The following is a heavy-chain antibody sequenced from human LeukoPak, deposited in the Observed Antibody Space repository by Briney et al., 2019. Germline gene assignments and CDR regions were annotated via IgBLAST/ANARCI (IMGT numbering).Heavy chain of an antibody. J-gene: IGHJ6*03. Sequence: GGSLRLSCAASGFTFSSYWMSWVRQAPGKGLEWVANIKQDGSEKYYVDSVKGRFTISRDNAKNSLYLQMNSLRAEDTAVYYCARLRDSSSEASSYYYYYMDVWGKGTTVTVSS. CDR3: ARLRDSSSEASSYYYYYMDV. CDR1: GFTFSSYW. V-gene: IGHV3-7*01. CDR2: IKQDGSEK. D-gene: IGHD6-13*01.